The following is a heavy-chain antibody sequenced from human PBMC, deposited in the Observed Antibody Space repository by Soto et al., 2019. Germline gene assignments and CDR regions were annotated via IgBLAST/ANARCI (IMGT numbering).Heavy chain of an antibody. CDR3: TTGLTYYYDSSGYYWAGGMDV. J-gene: IGHJ6*02. D-gene: IGHD3-22*01. Sequence: EVQLVESGGGLVKPGGSLRLSCAASGFTFSNAWMNWVRPAPGKGLEWVGRIKSKSDGETTDYAAPVKGRFTISRDDSKNPLYLQMNSLKTEDTAVYYCTTGLTYYYDSSGYYWAGGMDVWGQGITVTVSS. CDR1: GFTFSNAW. CDR2: IKSKSDGETT. V-gene: IGHV3-15*01.